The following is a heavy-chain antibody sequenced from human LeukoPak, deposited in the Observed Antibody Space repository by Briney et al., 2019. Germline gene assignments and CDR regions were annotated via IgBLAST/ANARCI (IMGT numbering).Heavy chain of an antibody. CDR3: ASLFYYDSSGSLFDY. Sequence: SSETLSLTCTVSGGSISTYYWSWIRQPSAMGLEYLGYINHSGSTNYNPSLKGRVTISVDTSKNQFSLKLSSVTAADTAVYYCASLFYYDSSGSLFDYWGQGTLVTVSS. V-gene: IGHV4-59*12. J-gene: IGHJ4*02. CDR1: GGSISTYY. CDR2: INHSGST. D-gene: IGHD3-22*01.